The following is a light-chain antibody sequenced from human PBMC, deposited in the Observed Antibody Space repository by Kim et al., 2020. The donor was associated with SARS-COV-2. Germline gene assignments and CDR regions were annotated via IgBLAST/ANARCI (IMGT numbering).Light chain of an antibody. V-gene: IGLV8-61*01. J-gene: IGLJ2*01. CDR1: SGSVSTSYY. Sequence: QEPSFSVSPGGTVTLTCGLSSGSVSTSYYPSWYQQTPGQAPRTLIYSTNTRSSGVPDRFSGSILGNKAALTITGAQADDESDYYCVLYMGSGISVFGGGTQLTVL. CDR2: STN. CDR3: VLYMGSGISV.